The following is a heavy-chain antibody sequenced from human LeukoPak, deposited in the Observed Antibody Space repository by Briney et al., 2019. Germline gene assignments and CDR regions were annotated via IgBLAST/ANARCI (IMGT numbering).Heavy chain of an antibody. CDR2: IYTSGST. J-gene: IGHJ5*02. D-gene: IGHD1-26*01. V-gene: IGHV4-61*02. CDR1: GGSISSGSYY. CDR3: ARRREGVSWLDP. Sequence: TLSLTCAVAGGSISSGSYYGSWIRQPAGKGLEWIGRIYTSGSTNYNPSLKSPVAISIDTSNNQFSLKLTSVTAADTAVYYCARRREGVSWLDPWGQGTLVTVSS.